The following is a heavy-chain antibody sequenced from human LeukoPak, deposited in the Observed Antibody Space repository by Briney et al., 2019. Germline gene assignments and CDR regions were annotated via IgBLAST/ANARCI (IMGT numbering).Heavy chain of an antibody. D-gene: IGHD2-15*01. Sequence: GGSLKLSCAASGFTFSSYSMNWVRQAPGKGLEWVSSISSSSSYIYYADSVKGRFTISRDNAKNSLYLQMNSLRAEDTAVYYCARDGVVVAATPITMMTQHAFDIWGQGTMVTVSS. J-gene: IGHJ3*02. CDR1: GFTFSSYS. V-gene: IGHV3-21*01. CDR3: ARDGVVVAATPITMMTQHAFDI. CDR2: ISSSSSYI.